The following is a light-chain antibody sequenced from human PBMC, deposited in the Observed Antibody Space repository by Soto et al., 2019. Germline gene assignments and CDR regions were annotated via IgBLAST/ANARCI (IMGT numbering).Light chain of an antibody. V-gene: IGKV1-33*01. CDR3: QQYESLPLT. J-gene: IGKJ5*01. CDR2: DAS. Sequence: DIQMTQSPSSLSASVGARVPITCQASQDINKNLIWYPQKPGKAPKLLIYDASDLETGVPSRFSGSGSGTGFTFTISSLQPEDFATYYCQQYESLPLTFGQGTRLEIK. CDR1: QDINKN.